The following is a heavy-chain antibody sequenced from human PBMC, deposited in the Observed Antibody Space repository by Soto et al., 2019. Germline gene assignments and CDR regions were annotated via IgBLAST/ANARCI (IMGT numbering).Heavy chain of an antibody. Sequence: GESLKISCSASGFTFNTYAMSWVRQAPGRRLEWVSTISASGGRTYYADSVKGRFTVSRDNSQNTLRLDMDSLRAEDTALYYCAKDHLPVGDYYYGVDVWGQGTTVTVSS. CDR1: GFTFNTYA. CDR2: ISASGGRT. D-gene: IGHD1-26*01. CDR3: AKDHLPVGDYYYGVDV. V-gene: IGHV3-23*01. J-gene: IGHJ6*02.